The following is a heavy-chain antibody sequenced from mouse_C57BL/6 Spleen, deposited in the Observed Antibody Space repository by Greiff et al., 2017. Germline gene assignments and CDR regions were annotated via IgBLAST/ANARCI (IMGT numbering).Heavy chain of an antibody. CDR2: IDPNSGGT. D-gene: IGHD1-1*01. J-gene: IGHJ2*01. CDR1: GYTFTSYW. Sequence: VQLQQPGAELVKPGASVKLSCKASGYTFTSYWMHWVKQRPGRGLEWIGRIDPNSGGTKYNEKFKSKATLTVDKPSSTAYMQLSSLTSEDSAVYYCATPLITTVVATGFDYWGQGTTLTVSS. CDR3: ATPLITTVVATGFDY. V-gene: IGHV1-72*01.